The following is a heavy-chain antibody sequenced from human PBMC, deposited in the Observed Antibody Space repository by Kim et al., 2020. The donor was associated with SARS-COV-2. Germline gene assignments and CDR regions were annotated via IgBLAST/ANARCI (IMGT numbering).Heavy chain of an antibody. Sequence: VKGRFTISRENSKNTLYLQMNSLSADDTAVYYCARDTLLLRVGELSHLDYWGQGTLVTVSS. V-gene: IGHV3-30*07. CDR3: ARDTLLLRVGELSHLDY. D-gene: IGHD3-16*02. J-gene: IGHJ4*02.